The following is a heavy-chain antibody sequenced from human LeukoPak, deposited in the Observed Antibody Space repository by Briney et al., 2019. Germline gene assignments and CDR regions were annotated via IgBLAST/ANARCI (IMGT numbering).Heavy chain of an antibody. CDR1: GFTFSSYG. J-gene: IGHJ4*02. CDR3: AKDQEPRFLQTTFDY. CDR2: IRYDGSNK. D-gene: IGHD3-3*01. Sequence: GGSLRLSCAASGFTFSSYGMHWVRQAPGKGLEWVAFIRYDGSNKYYADSVKGRFTTSRDNSKNTLFLHMNNLSAEDTAVYFCAKDQEPRFLQTTFDYWGQGTLVTVSS. V-gene: IGHV3-30*02.